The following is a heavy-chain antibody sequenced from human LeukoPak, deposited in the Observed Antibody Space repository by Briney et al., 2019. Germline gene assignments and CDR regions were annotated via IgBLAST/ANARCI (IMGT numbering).Heavy chain of an antibody. J-gene: IGHJ3*01. Sequence: VQPGRSLRLSCAASGFTFSSNVMHWVRQAPGKGLECVAVISHDGNNKNYADSVKGRFTISRDNSKNTLYLQMNSLTAEDTAVYYCARASTWVPGEDSSGYYYPYAFDLWGQGTMVTVSS. D-gene: IGHD3-22*01. CDR1: GFTFSSNV. CDR3: ARASTWVPGEDSSGYYYPYAFDL. CDR2: ISHDGNNK. V-gene: IGHV3-30-3*01.